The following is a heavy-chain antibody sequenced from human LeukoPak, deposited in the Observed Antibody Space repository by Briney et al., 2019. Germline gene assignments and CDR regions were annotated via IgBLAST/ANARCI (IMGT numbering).Heavy chain of an antibody. CDR3: ARGHYDVLAASYKWTPDY. J-gene: IGHJ4*02. CDR2: ITSGGDYI. CDR1: GFTFNTFN. V-gene: IGHV3-21*01. D-gene: IGHD3-9*01. Sequence: GGSLRLSCAASGFTFNTFNMNWVRQAPGKGLNEVSSITSGGDYIYYADSVKGRVPTSRDNAKHSLSRQLHGLRVEDTAVYYCARGHYDVLAASYKWTPDYWGQGTLVTVSS.